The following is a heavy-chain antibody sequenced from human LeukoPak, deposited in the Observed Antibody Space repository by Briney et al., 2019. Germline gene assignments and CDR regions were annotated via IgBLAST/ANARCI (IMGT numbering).Heavy chain of an antibody. CDR3: ARGPCCRGSSYNYYDYYGMDV. D-gene: IGHD2-15*01. V-gene: IGHV4-34*01. Sequence: SETLSLACAVYGGSLSGYYGSWVRQPPGQGLEWVGEIHSSGRTNYNPSLKSRVTITVDTSKNQISLKLSSVTAADTAVYHCARGPCCRGSSYNYYDYYGMDVWGQGTTVTVSS. CDR1: GGSLSGYY. J-gene: IGHJ6*02. CDR2: IHSSGRT.